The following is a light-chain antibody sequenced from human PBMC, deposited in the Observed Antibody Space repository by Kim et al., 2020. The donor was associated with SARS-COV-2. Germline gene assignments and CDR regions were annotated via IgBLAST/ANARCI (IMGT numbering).Light chain of an antibody. Sequence: DIQMTQSPSTLSASVGDTVTITCRASQSISSWLAWYQQKPGKAPKLLIYKASSLESGVPSRFSGSGSGTEFTLTISSLQPDDFATYYCQQYHNYPVTFGQWTKLEI. CDR3: QQYHNYPVT. CDR1: QSISSW. V-gene: IGKV1-5*03. CDR2: KAS. J-gene: IGKJ2*01.